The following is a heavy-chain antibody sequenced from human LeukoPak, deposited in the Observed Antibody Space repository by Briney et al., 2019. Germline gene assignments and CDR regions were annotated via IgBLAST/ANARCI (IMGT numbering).Heavy chain of an antibody. V-gene: IGHV3-11*01. D-gene: IGHD3-10*01. CDR1: GFNFSDYY. CDR2: ISPNDVNR. Sequence: GGSLRLSCVGSGFNFSDYYMSWIRQAPGKGLEWISYISPNDVNRYYVDAVKGRFTVSRDDAKNSLFLQMKSLRVEDTAVYYCAGSGSPGDYWGQGTLVTVSS. J-gene: IGHJ4*02. CDR3: AGSGSPGDY.